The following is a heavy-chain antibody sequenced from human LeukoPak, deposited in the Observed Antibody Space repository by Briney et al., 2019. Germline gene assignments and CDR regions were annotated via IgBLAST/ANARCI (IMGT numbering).Heavy chain of an antibody. J-gene: IGHJ4*02. D-gene: IGHD3-10*01. V-gene: IGHV4-4*07. Sequence: PSETLSLTCTVSGGSLSIYYWSWIRQPARKGLEWIGRIYTSGSTNYNPSLKSRVTISVDTSNNQFSLKVSSVTAADTAVYYCARSFGSGSYYYFDYWGQGTLVTVSS. CDR3: ARSFGSGSYYYFDY. CDR2: IYTSGST. CDR1: GGSLSIYY.